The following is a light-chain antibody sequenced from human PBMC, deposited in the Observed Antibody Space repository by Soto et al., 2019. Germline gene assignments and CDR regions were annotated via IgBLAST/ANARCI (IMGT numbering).Light chain of an antibody. Sequence: DIQMTQSPSSLSASVGDRVIITCRARQGIGDGLGWYQQKPGKAPKRLIYAASSLQSGVPSRFSGSGSGTDFTLPISSLQPDDFASYYCLQHNTSPWTFGPGTKVEVK. J-gene: IGKJ1*01. CDR2: AAS. V-gene: IGKV1-17*01. CDR1: QGIGDG. CDR3: LQHNTSPWT.